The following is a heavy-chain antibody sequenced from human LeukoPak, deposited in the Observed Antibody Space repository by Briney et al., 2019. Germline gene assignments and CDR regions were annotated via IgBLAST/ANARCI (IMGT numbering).Heavy chain of an antibody. Sequence: SVKVSCKASGGTFNNYAFSWVRQAPGQGLEWMGGIIPIFDTAHYAQKFQGRVTITADESTSTAYMELSSLRSEDTAVYYCVRGGEDTAMVSHYYMDVWGKGTTVAVSS. CDR1: GGTFNNYA. CDR2: IIPIFDTA. V-gene: IGHV1-69*13. CDR3: VRGGEDTAMVSHYYMDV. D-gene: IGHD5-18*01. J-gene: IGHJ6*03.